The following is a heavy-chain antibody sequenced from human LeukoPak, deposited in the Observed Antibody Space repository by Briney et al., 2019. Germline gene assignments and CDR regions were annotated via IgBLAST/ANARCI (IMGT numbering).Heavy chain of an antibody. CDR3: AKDTGYYYDSSNYFDP. V-gene: IGHV3-48*03. Sequence: GGSLRLSCAASGFTFSSYEMNWVRPAPGKGLEWVSYISSSGSTIYYADSVKGRFTISRDNAKNSLYLQMNSLRAEDTAFYYCAKDTGYYYDSSNYFDPWGQGTLVTVSS. J-gene: IGHJ5*02. CDR1: GFTFSSYE. D-gene: IGHD3-22*01. CDR2: ISSSGSTI.